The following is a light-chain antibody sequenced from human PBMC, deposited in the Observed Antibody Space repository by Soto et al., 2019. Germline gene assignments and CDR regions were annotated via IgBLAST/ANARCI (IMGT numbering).Light chain of an antibody. CDR2: DVA. V-gene: IGLV2-14*03. J-gene: IGLJ1*01. Sequence: QSALTQPASASASPGQSITISCTGTSSDVGGSNFVSWYQQHPGKPPKLIIYDVATWPSGVSNRFSGSKSGSTASLIISRLQTEDEADYYCVSFTSSTTYVFGSGTKLTVL. CDR1: SSDVGGSNF. CDR3: VSFTSSTTYV.